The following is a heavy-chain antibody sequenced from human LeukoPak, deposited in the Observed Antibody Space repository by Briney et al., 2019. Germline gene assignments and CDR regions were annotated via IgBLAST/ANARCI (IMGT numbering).Heavy chain of an antibody. CDR3: ARHFSGGWFVTPYYYYGMDV. Sequence: SETLSLTCTVSGGSISSYYWSWIRQPPGKGLEWIGCIYYSGSTNYNPSLKSRVTISVDTSKNQFSPKLSSVTAADTAVYYCARHFSGGWFVTPYYYYGMDVWGQGTTVTVSS. D-gene: IGHD6-19*01. J-gene: IGHJ6*02. CDR2: IYYSGST. CDR1: GGSISSYY. V-gene: IGHV4-59*08.